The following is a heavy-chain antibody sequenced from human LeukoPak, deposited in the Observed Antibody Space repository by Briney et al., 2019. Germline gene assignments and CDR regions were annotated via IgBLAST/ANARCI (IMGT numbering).Heavy chain of an antibody. CDR2: IYYSGST. J-gene: IGHJ4*02. CDR1: GGSISGYY. V-gene: IGHV4-59*08. Sequence: SETLSLTRTVSGGSISGYYWSWIRQPPGKGLEWIGYIYYSGSTNYNPSLQSRVTISVDTSKNQFSLNLPSVTAADTAVYYCARYGSGTYPRFDYWGQGILVTVSS. CDR3: ARYGSGTYPRFDY. D-gene: IGHD3-10*01.